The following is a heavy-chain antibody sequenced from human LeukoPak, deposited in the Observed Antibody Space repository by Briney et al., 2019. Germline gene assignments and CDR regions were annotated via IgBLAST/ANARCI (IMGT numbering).Heavy chain of an antibody. V-gene: IGHV3-23*01. CDR1: GFTFSSYA. Sequence: GGSLRLSCAASGFTFSSYAMSWVRQAPGKGLEWVSAISGSGGSTYYADSVKGRFTISRDNSKNTLYLQMNSLRAEDTAVYYCPKALVEVLAERVDYWGQGTLVTVSS. J-gene: IGHJ4*02. CDR2: ISGSGGST. D-gene: IGHD2-15*01. CDR3: PKALVEVLAERVDY.